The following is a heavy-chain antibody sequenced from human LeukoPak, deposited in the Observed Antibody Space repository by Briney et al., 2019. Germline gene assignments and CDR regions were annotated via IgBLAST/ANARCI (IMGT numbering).Heavy chain of an antibody. CDR2: ISSSSSYI. D-gene: IGHD3-22*01. Sequence: PGGSLRLSCAASGFTVSSNYMSWVRQAPGKGLEWVSSISSSSSYIYYADSVKGRFTISRDNAKNSLYLQMNSLRAEDTAVYYCAKDLPESSGHDYWGQGTLVTVSS. CDR3: AKDLPESSGHDY. V-gene: IGHV3-21*01. CDR1: GFTVSSNY. J-gene: IGHJ4*02.